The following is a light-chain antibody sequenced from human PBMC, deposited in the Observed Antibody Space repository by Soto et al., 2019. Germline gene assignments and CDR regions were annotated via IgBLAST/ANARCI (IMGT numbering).Light chain of an antibody. CDR3: QKYSSVPV. Sequence: DIQMTQSPTSLSASVGDRVTITCQASQGIRNFVAWYQQKPGKAPKLLIYAASTLQSGVPSWFSGSGSGTDFTLTINSLQPEDVATYSCQKYSSVPVFGPGTKVEIK. CDR2: AAS. J-gene: IGKJ3*01. CDR1: QGIRNF. V-gene: IGKV1-27*01.